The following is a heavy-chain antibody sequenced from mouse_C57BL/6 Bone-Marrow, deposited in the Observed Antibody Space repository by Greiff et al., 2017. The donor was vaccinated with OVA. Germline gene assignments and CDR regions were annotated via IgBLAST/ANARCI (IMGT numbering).Heavy chain of an antibody. CDR2: IYPRSGNT. V-gene: IGHV1-81*01. J-gene: IGHJ1*03. CDR1: GYTFTSYG. D-gene: IGHD2-4*01. CDR3: ARGYDYDEGWYFDV. Sequence: QVQLQQSGAELARPGASVKLSCKASGYTFTSYGISWVKQRTGQGLEWIGEIYPRSGNTYYNEKFKGKATLTADKSSSTAYMELRSLTSEDSAVYVCARGYDYDEGWYFDVWGTGTTVTVSS.